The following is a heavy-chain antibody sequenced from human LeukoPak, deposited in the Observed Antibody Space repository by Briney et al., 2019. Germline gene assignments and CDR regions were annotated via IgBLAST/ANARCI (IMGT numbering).Heavy chain of an antibody. Sequence: ASVKVSCKASGYTFTGYYMHWVRQAPGQGLEWMGWINPNSGGTNHAQKFQGRVTMTRDTSISTAYMELSRLRSDDTAVYYCARDRPLDADDYYGFYYFDYWGQGTLVSGSP. CDR1: GYTFTGYY. D-gene: IGHD3-10*01. CDR2: INPNSGGT. V-gene: IGHV1-2*02. CDR3: ARDRPLDADDYYGFYYFDY. J-gene: IGHJ4*02.